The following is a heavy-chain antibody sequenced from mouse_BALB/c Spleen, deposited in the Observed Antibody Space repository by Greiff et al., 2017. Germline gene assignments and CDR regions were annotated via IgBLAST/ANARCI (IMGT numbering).Heavy chain of an antibody. D-gene: IGHD2-14*01. Sequence: EVKVVESGGGLVKPGGSLKLSCAASGFTFSDYYMYWVRQTPEKRLEWVATISDGGSYTYYPDSVKGRFTISRDNAKNNLYLQMSSLKSEDTAMYYCARGENRDSWLAYWGQGTLVTVSA. CDR1: GFTFSDYY. J-gene: IGHJ3*01. CDR3: ARGENRDSWLAY. V-gene: IGHV5-4*02. CDR2: ISDGGSYT.